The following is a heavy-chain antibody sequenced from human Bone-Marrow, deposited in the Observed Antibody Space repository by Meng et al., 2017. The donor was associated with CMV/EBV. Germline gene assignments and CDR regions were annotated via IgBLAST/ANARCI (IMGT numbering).Heavy chain of an antibody. Sequence: SETLSLTCAVSGGSISSSNWWSWIRQPPGKGLEWIGSIYYSGSTYYNPSLKSRVTISVDTSKNQFSLKLSSVTAADTAVYYCAREGGYSYGWYYFDYWGQGTLVTVSS. CDR2: IYYSGST. D-gene: IGHD5-18*01. CDR3: AREGGYSYGWYYFDY. CDR1: GGSISSSNW. J-gene: IGHJ4*02. V-gene: IGHV4-4*02.